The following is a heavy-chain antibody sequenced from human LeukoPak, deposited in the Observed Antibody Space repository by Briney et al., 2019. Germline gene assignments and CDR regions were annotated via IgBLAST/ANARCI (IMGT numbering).Heavy chain of an antibody. V-gene: IGHV3-23*01. CDR3: TKADYYGMDV. J-gene: IGHJ6*02. CDR1: GFTFSSYS. Sequence: PGGSLRLSCAAFGFTFSSYSMNWVRQAPGKGLEWVSAISGSGGSTYYADSVKGRFTISRDNSKNTLYLQMNSLRAEDTAVYYCTKADYYGMDVWGQGTTVTVSS. CDR2: ISGSGGST.